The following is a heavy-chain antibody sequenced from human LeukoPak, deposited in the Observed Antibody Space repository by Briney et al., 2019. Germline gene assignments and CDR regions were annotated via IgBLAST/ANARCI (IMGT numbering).Heavy chain of an antibody. CDR1: GFTFSNYS. D-gene: IGHD3-10*02. CDR2: ISSTSSYT. V-gene: IGHV3-21*01. Sequence: GGSLRLSCAASGFTFSNYSMNWVRQAPGKGLEWVSSISSTSSYTYYADSVKGRFTISRDNAKNSLYLQMNSLRAEDTAVYYCAELGITMIGGVWGKGTTVTISS. CDR3: AELGITMIGGV. J-gene: IGHJ6*04.